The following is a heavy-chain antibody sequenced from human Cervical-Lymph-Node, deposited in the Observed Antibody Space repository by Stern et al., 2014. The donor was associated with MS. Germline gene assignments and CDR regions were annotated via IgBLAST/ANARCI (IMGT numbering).Heavy chain of an antibody. Sequence: VQLVQSGAEVKKPGASVKVSCKASGYTFTSYGISWVRQAPGQGLEWMGWISVYSGNTNYAQKLQGRVTITTDTSTSTAYMELRSLRSDDTAVYARDRYSREWLRGLDYWGQGTLVTVSS. D-gene: IGHD5-12*01. CDR3: DRYSREWLRGLDY. CDR2: ISVYSGNT. V-gene: IGHV1-18*01. CDR1: GYTFTSYG. J-gene: IGHJ4*02.